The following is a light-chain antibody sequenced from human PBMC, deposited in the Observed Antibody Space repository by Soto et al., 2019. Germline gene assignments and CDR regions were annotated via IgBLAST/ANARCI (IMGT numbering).Light chain of an antibody. V-gene: IGKV3-15*01. CDR2: GAS. CDR1: QTINNN. Sequence: ETVMTQSPATLSVSPGDGATLSCRASQTINNNLAWYQQKPGQAPRLLIYGASRRATGVPARFSGSGSGTEFTLTSSSLQSEDFAVYYCQHYNNGPRFGQGTKVDIK. J-gene: IGKJ1*01. CDR3: QHYNNGPR.